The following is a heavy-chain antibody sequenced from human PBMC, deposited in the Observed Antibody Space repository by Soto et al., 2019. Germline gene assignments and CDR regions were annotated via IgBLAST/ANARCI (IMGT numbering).Heavy chain of an antibody. J-gene: IGHJ6*02. V-gene: IGHV4-31*03. CDR3: ARDRGSYGMDV. CDR2: IYGSGIT. Sequence: QVQLQESGPGLVKPSETLSLTCTVSGGSISSGGYWTWVRQRPGKGLEWIGYIYGSGITYYSPSLVSRGSRSMDTSKNQFSLKMTSVTAADTAVYFCARDRGSYGMDVWRQGTTVTVSS. CDR1: GGSISSGGY.